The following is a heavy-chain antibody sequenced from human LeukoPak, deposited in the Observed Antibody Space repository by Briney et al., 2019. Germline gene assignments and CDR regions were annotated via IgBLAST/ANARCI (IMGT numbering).Heavy chain of an antibody. J-gene: IGHJ4*02. CDR2: IYSNGHI. Sequence: SETLSLTCAVSSDSITSSRYLWVWVRQPPGKWLEWIGDIYSNGHISYNPSLKSRAAISVDTSKNQFSLNLTSVPAADTALYYCTRRHYGSGNIDSWSQATLVTVSS. CDR1: SDSITSSRYL. CDR3: TRRHYGSGNIDS. V-gene: IGHV4-39*01. D-gene: IGHD3-10*01.